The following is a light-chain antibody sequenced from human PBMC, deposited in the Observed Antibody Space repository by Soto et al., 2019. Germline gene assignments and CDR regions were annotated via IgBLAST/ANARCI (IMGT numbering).Light chain of an antibody. CDR3: SSFTSATTRV. CDR2: EVT. V-gene: IGLV2-14*01. CDR1: YSDIGSSDF. J-gene: IGLJ1*01. Sequence: QSVLTQPRSVSGSPGQSVTISCAGTYSDIGSSDFVSWYQHHPGKAPKLIISEVTNRPSGVSNRFSGSKSGNTASLTISGLQAEDEADYYCSSFTSATTRVFGTGTKVTVL.